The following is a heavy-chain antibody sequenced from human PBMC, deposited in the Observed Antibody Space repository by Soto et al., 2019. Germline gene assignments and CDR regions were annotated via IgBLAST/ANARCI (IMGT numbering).Heavy chain of an antibody. CDR2: ISSRSSYT. V-gene: IGHV3-11*05. J-gene: IGHJ4*02. CDR3: AREVTARSYYFDY. CDR1: GFNFSDYY. D-gene: IGHD2-21*02. Sequence: HVQLVESGGGLVKPGGSLRLSCVVSGFNFSDYYMSWIRQAPGKGLEWVSYISSRSSYTNYADPVKGRFTISRDNANNSLYLQMNSLRAEDTAVYYCAREVTARSYYFDYWGQGTLVTVSS.